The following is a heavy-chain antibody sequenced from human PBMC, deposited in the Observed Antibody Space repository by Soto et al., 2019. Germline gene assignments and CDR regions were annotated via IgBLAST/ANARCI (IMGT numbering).Heavy chain of an antibody. Sequence: QVHLVESGVGVVQPGRSLRLSCAASGFTFTTDAMHWVRQAPGKGLGWVAMISYDGSYQDSANSVKGRFTISRDNSKSTLYMQMNSLRLEDTAIYYFARGGYCISGNCPPLPWGQGNLVTVSS. V-gene: IGHV3-30*04. CDR3: ARGGYCISGNCPPLP. CDR2: ISYDGSYQ. J-gene: IGHJ5*02. CDR1: GFTFTTDA. D-gene: IGHD2-15*01.